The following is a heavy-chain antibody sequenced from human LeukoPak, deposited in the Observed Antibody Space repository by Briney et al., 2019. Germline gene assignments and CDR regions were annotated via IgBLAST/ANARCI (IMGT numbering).Heavy chain of an antibody. V-gene: IGHV1-2*02. Sequence: ASVKVSCKASGYTFTGYYMHWVRQAPGQGLEWMGWINPNSGGTNYAQKFQGRVTMTRDTSISTAYMELSRLRSDDTAVYYCARVWGSSWLYYFDYWGQGTLVTVSS. J-gene: IGHJ4*02. CDR1: GYTFTGYY. CDR3: ARVWGSSWLYYFDY. D-gene: IGHD6-13*01. CDR2: INPNSGGT.